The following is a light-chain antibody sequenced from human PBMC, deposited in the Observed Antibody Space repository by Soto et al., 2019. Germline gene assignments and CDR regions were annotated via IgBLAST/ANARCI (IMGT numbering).Light chain of an antibody. CDR2: EVN. Sequence: QSVLTQPPSASGSPGQSVTISCTGTSSDVGGYKFVSWYQQHPGKAPKLMIYEVNKRPSGVPDRFSGSKSGNTASLTVTGLQPEDEADYYCSSYAGSNDVFGGGTKVTVL. J-gene: IGLJ2*01. CDR3: SSYAGSNDV. CDR1: SSDVGGYKF. V-gene: IGLV2-8*01.